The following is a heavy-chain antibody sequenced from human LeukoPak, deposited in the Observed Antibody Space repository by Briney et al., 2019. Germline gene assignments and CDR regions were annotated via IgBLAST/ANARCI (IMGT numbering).Heavy chain of an antibody. V-gene: IGHV4-59*01. CDR1: GGSISSYY. Sequence: SETLSLTCTVSGGSISSYYWSWIRQPPGKGLEWIGYIYYGGSTNYNPSLKSRVTISVDTSKNQFSLKLSSVTAADTAVYYCARDRDLYDYWGQGTLVTVSS. J-gene: IGHJ4*02. CDR2: IYYGGST. CDR3: ARDRDLYDY.